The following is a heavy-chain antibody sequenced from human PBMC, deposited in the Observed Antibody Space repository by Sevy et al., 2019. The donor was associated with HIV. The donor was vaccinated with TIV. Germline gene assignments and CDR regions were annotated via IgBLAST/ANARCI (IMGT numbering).Heavy chain of an antibody. D-gene: IGHD6-19*01. CDR2: IWYDGSNK. CDR1: GFTFSFYA. Sequence: GGSLRLSCAASGFTFSFYAMTWVRQAPGKGLEWVAVIWYDGSNKYYGDSVKGRFTISRDNSKNTLYLQMNSLRAEDTAVYYCARGSLYSSGWSESLDYWGQGTLVTVSS. V-gene: IGHV3-33*08. J-gene: IGHJ4*02. CDR3: ARGSLYSSGWSESLDY.